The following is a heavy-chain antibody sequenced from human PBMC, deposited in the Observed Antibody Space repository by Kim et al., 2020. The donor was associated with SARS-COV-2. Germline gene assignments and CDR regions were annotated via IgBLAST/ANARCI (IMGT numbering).Heavy chain of an antibody. CDR3: ARGEGAAAGHYYYYGMDV. V-gene: IGHV3-7*03. J-gene: IGHJ6*02. Sequence: GGSLRLSCAASGFTFSSYWMSWVRQAPGKGLEWVANIKQDGSEKYYVDSVKGRFTISRDNAKNSLYLQMNSLRAEDTAVYYCARGEGAAAGHYYYYGMDVWGQGTTVTVSS. CDR1: GFTFSSYW. CDR2: IKQDGSEK. D-gene: IGHD6-13*01.